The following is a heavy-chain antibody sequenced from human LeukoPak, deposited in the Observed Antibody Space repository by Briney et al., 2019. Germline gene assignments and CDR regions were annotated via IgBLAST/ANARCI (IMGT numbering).Heavy chain of an antibody. CDR3: ARAPGSGTWYYYGMDV. J-gene: IGHJ6*02. Sequence: GGSLRLSCAASGFTFRDYAFHWVCQAPGKGLEWVAVISYDGTTEYYADSVKGRVTISRDNSNNTLYLQMNSLRAEDTAVYYCARAPGSGTWYYYGMDVWGQGTTVTVSS. V-gene: IGHV3-30*07. CDR2: ISYDGTTE. D-gene: IGHD3-10*01. CDR1: GFTFRDYA.